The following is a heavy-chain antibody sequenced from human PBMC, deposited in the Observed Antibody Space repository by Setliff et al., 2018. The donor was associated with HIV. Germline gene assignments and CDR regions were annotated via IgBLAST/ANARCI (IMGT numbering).Heavy chain of an antibody. D-gene: IGHD3-22*01. CDR1: GITFSNYY. Sequence: PGGSLRLSCTASGITFSNYYMSLIRQAPGKGLEWVSYISSSGTTIYYADSVKGRFTISRDNAKKSLHVQMNSLRAEDTAVYYCAREEDYYDSSGYLNYWYFDLWGRGTLVTVSS. CDR3: AREEDYYDSSGYLNYWYFDL. CDR2: ISSSGTTI. J-gene: IGHJ2*01. V-gene: IGHV3-11*04.